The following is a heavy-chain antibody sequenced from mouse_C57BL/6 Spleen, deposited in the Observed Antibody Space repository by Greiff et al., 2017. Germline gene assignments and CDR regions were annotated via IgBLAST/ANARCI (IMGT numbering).Heavy chain of an antibody. V-gene: IGHV2-5*01. Sequence: VKLMESGPGLVQPSQSLSITCTVSGFSLTSYGVNWVRQSPGKGLEWLGVIWRGGSTDYNAAFMSRLSITKDNSKSQVFFKMNSLQADDTAIYYCAKKQGGIYYDYGENAMDYWGQGTSVTVSS. J-gene: IGHJ4*01. CDR2: IWRGGST. D-gene: IGHD2-4*01. CDR3: AKKQGGIYYDYGENAMDY. CDR1: GFSLTSYG.